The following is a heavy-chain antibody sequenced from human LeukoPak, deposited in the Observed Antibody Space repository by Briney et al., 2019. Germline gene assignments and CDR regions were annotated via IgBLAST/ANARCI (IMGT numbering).Heavy chain of an antibody. J-gene: IGHJ4*02. Sequence: SETLPLTCNVSGASMSTSSHYWGWIRQPPGKGLEWIGSTHYGGNTYYNPSLNSRVTISVDTSKKQFSLKLTSVTAADTAVYYCAGRVGATIWTGMEFWGQGTLVTVSS. D-gene: IGHD1-26*01. CDR1: GASMSTSSHY. CDR2: THYGGNT. V-gene: IGHV4-39*01. CDR3: AGRVGATIWTGMEF.